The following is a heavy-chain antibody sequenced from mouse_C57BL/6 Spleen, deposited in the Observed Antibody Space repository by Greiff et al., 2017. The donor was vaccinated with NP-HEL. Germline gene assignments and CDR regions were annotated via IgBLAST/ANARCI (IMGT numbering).Heavy chain of an antibody. CDR1: GFSLTSYG. V-gene: IGHV2-5*01. CDR3: AKTRVPRYGSSPADV. CDR2: IWRGGST. D-gene: IGHD1-1*01. Sequence: QVQLQQSGPGLVQPSQSLSITCTVSGFSLTSYGVHWVRQSPGKGLEWLGVIWRGGSTDYNAAFMSRLSITKDNSTSQVFFKMNRLQADDTAIYYCAKTRVPRYGSSPADVWGTGTTVTVSS. J-gene: IGHJ1*03.